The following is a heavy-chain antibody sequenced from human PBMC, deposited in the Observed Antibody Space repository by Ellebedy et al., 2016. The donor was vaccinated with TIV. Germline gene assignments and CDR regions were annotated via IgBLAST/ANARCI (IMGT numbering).Heavy chain of an antibody. J-gene: IGHJ4*02. CDR3: AHRVPTGGPWTWGNFDY. Sequence: SGPTLVKPTQSLTLTCSFSGFSLTSSGVGVGWIRQPPGKALDWLAVIYWDDDKRYSAFLKSRLTITKDTSKNQVVLIMTDMDPEDTATYYCAHRVPTGGPWTWGNFDYWGQGMLVTVSS. CDR1: GFSLTSSGVG. D-gene: IGHD3-16*01. V-gene: IGHV2-5*02. CDR2: IYWDDDK.